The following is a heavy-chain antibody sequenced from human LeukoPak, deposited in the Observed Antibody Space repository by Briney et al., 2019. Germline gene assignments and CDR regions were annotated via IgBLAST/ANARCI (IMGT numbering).Heavy chain of an antibody. CDR3: ARDHNSENWGSLGK. V-gene: IGHV1-2*02. J-gene: IGHJ1*01. CDR1: GYTFTAYC. D-gene: IGHD7-27*01. CDR2: ISPHTGGT. Sequence: ASVKVSCKASGYTFTAYCIHWVRQAPGQGLEWMGWISPHTGGTNYAQKFQGRVTITRDTSSNTVYMDLNRLTSDDTALYYCARDHNSENWGSLGKWGQGTLVTVSS.